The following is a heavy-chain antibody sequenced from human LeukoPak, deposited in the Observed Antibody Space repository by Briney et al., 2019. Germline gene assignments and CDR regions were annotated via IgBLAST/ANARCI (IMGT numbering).Heavy chain of an antibody. V-gene: IGHV3-7*01. J-gene: IGHJ6*02. CDR1: GFTFSSYW. CDR3: ARDQCSGGSCYSYYYYGMDV. CDR2: IKQDGSEK. Sequence: GSLRLSCAASGFTFSSYWMSWVRQAPGKGLEWVANIKQDGSEKYYVDSVKGRFTISRDNAKNSLYLQMNSLRAEDTAVYYCARDQCSGGSCYSYYYYGMDVWGQGTTVTVSS. D-gene: IGHD2-15*01.